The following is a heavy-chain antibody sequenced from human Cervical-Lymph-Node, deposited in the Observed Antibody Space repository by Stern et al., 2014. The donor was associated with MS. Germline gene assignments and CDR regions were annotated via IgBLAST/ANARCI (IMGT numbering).Heavy chain of an antibody. CDR3: ARASLGGYDWFDP. V-gene: IGHV4-4*02. CDR2: IHHSGTT. J-gene: IGHJ5*02. Sequence: QLQLQESGPGLVKASGTLSLTCAVSGDSITSDTWWSWVRQPPRKGLEWIGEIHHSGTTNYNPSLESRLTISLDKSKHQFSLNLTSVTAADTAVYYCARASLGGYDWFDPWGQGTLVTVSS. CDR1: GDSITSDTW. D-gene: IGHD5-12*01.